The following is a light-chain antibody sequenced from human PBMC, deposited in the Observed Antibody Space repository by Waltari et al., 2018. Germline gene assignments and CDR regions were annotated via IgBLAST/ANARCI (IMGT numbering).Light chain of an antibody. J-gene: IGKJ3*01. CDR1: QNINSW. CDR3: QQYNSYHIFT. CDR2: KAS. Sequence: DIQMTQSPSTLSASVGDRVTITCRASQNINSWLAWYQQKQGKAPKLLIYKASSLETGVPSRFSGSESGTEFTLTINSLQPDDFATYYCQQYNSYHIFTFGPGTKVEI. V-gene: IGKV1-5*03.